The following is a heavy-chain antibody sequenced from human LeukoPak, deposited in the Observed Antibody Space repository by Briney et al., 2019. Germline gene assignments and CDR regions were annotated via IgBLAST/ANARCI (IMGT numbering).Heavy chain of an antibody. CDR2: IYYSGST. J-gene: IGHJ4*02. CDR1: GGSISSSSYY. D-gene: IGHD6-19*01. Sequence: PSETLSLTCTVSGGSISSSSYYRGWIRQPPGKGLEWIGSIYYSGSTYYNPSLKSRVTISVDTSKNQFSLKLSSVTAADTAVYYCARHLLGYSSGWSALVAYYFDYWGQGTLVTVSS. CDR3: ARHLLGYSSGWSALVAYYFDY. V-gene: IGHV4-39*01.